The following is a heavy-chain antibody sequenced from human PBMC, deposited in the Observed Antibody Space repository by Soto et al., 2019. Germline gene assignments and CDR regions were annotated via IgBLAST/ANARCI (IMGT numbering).Heavy chain of an antibody. D-gene: IGHD6-19*01. Sequence: PGGSLRLSCEDSGFTVSRNYMRWVCQAPGQVLEWVPVIYSGGSTYYADSVKGRFTISRDNPKNTLYLQRNSLRAEDTAVYYCARDSPKYSSGWYTGGMDVWGQGATATVSS. CDR3: ARDSPKYSSGWYTGGMDV. CDR1: GFTVSRNY. CDR2: IYSGGST. J-gene: IGHJ6*02. V-gene: IGHV3-53*01.